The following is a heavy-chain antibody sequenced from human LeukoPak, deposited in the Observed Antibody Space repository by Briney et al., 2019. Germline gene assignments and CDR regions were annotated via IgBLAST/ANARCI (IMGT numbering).Heavy chain of an antibody. CDR3: ARVHDFWSGYTFYYYYYMDV. D-gene: IGHD3-3*01. CDR1: GFTFSYYG. Sequence: GGSLRLSCAASGFTFSYYGIHWVRQAPGKGLEWVSVIYSGGSTYYADYVKGRFTISRDNSKNTLYLQMNSLRAEDTAVYYCARVHDFWSGYTFYYYYYMDVWGKGTTVTVSS. CDR2: IYSGGST. J-gene: IGHJ6*03. V-gene: IGHV3-53*01.